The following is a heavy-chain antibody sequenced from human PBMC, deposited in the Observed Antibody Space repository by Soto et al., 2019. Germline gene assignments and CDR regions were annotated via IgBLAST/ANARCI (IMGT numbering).Heavy chain of an antibody. D-gene: IGHD3-10*01. CDR3: ARHELGFGESQFDP. CDR1: GGSISSSSYY. CDR2: IYYSGST. Sequence: SETLSLTCTVSGGSISSSSYYWGWIRQPPGKGLEWIGSIYYSGSTYYNPSLKSRVTISVDTSKNQFSLKLSSVTAADTAVYYCARHELGFGESQFDPWGQGTLVTVSS. J-gene: IGHJ5*02. V-gene: IGHV4-39*01.